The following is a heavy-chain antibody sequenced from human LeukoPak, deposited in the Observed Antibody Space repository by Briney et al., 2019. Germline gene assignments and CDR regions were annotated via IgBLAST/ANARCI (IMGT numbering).Heavy chain of an antibody. CDR2: VNRDGSET. V-gene: IGHV3-7*03. Sequence: QPGGSLRLSCAASGFALSSHWMTWVRQVPGRGPEWVANVNRDGSETYYLDSAKGRFTISKDNAKNSLYLQMNSLRAEDTALYHCARNNGMDVWGQGTTVIVSS. CDR1: GFALSSHW. J-gene: IGHJ6*02. CDR3: ARNNGMDV.